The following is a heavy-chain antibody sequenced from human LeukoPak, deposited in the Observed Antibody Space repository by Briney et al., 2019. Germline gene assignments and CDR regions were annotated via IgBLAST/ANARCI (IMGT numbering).Heavy chain of an antibody. V-gene: IGHV5-51*01. CDR1: GYSFTSYC. J-gene: IGHJ3*01. Sequence: KIGESLKISCKVSGYSFTSYCIGWVRRMPGKCLEWMGIIYPGDSGPTYSPSFQGQVTISVDKSINTAYLQWSSLQASDTAMYYCGMSGDRVPLQDDVFDVWGQGTMVTVST. CDR3: GMSGDRVPLQDDVFDV. D-gene: IGHD1-26*01. CDR2: IYPGDSGP.